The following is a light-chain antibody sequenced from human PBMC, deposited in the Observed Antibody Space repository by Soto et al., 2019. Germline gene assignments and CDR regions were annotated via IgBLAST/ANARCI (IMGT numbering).Light chain of an antibody. CDR2: WSS. Sequence: DIVMTQSPDSLAVSLGERATIKCKSSQRVFYSSNNRNYLAWYHQKPGQPPNLLLYWSSARASGVPHRFTGSGSGTDFTLNISSLQADDVAVYCCQQSYATPCTFGQGTKV. CDR1: QRVFYSSNNRNY. J-gene: IGKJ1*01. V-gene: IGKV4-1*01. CDR3: QQSYATPCT.